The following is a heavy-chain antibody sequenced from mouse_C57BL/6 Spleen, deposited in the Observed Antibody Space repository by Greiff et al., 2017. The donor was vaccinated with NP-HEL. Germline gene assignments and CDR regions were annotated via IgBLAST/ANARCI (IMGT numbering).Heavy chain of an antibody. V-gene: IGHV5-17*01. Sequence: EVQGVESGGGLVKPGGSLKLSCAASGFTFSDYGMHWVRQAPEKGLEWVAYISSGSSNIYYADTVKGRFTISRDNAKNTLFLQMTSLRSEDTAMYYCAGGRMSAAYAMDYWGQRTSVTVSS. CDR1: GFTFSDYG. CDR3: AGGRMSAAYAMDY. D-gene: IGHD3-3*01. J-gene: IGHJ4*01. CDR2: ISSGSSNI.